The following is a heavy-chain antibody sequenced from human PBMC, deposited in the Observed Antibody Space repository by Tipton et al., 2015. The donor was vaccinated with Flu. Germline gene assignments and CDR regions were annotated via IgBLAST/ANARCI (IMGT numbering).Heavy chain of an antibody. J-gene: IGHJ4*02. V-gene: IGHV4-59*01. CDR1: GGSISSYY. D-gene: IGHD1-26*01. Sequence: TLSLTCNVSGGSISSYYWSWIRQPPGKGLEWIGYIYYSGSTNYNPSLKSRVTISVDTSKNQFSLKLSSVTASDTAVYYCATSDSGSYYYNYWGQGTLVTVSS. CDR3: ATSDSGSYYYNY. CDR2: IYYSGST.